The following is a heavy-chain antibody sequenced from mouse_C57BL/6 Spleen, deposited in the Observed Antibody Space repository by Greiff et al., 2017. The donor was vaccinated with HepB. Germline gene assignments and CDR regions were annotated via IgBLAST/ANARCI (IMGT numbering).Heavy chain of an antibody. J-gene: IGHJ4*01. CDR3: ARDGRKRNAMDY. CDR1: GFTFSSYA. CDR2: ISDGGSYT. V-gene: IGHV5-4*01. Sequence: EVKVVESGGGLVKPGGSLKLSCAASGFTFSSYAMSWVRQTPEKRLEWVATISDGGSYTYYPDNVKGRFTISRDNAKNNLYLQMSHLKSEDTAMYYCARDGRKRNAMDYWGQGTSVTVSS.